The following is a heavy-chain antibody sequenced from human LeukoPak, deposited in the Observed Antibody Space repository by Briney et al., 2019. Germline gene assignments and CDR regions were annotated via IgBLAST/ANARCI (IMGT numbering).Heavy chain of an antibody. J-gene: IGHJ3*02. Sequence: GGSLRLSCAASGFTFSNAWMSWVRQAPGKGLEWVGRIKSKTDGGTTDYAAPVKGRFTISRDDSKNTLYLQMNSLKTEDTAVYYCTTDSGSCYDAFDIWGQGTMVTVSS. CDR2: IKSKTDGGTT. V-gene: IGHV3-15*01. CDR3: TTDSGSCYDAFDI. D-gene: IGHD1-26*01. CDR1: GFTFSNAW.